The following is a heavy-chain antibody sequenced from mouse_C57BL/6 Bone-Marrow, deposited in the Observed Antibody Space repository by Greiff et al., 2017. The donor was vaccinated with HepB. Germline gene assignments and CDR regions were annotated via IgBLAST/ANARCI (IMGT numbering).Heavy chain of an antibody. CDR1: GFTFSSYG. CDR3: ARHDPYYYAMDY. CDR2: ISSGGSYT. Sequence: EVMLVESGGDLVKPGGSLKLSCAASGFTFSSYGMSWVRQTPDKRLEWVATISSGGSYTYYPDSVKGRFTISRDNAKNTLYLQMGSLKSEDTAMYYCARHDPYYYAMDYWGQGTSVTVSS. V-gene: IGHV5-6*01. J-gene: IGHJ4*01.